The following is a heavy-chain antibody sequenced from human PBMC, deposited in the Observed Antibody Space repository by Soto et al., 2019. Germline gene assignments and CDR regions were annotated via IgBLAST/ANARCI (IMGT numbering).Heavy chain of an antibody. J-gene: IGHJ6*02. CDR1: GFTFSSFG. D-gene: IGHD1-1*01. CDR2: ISFDGSKK. V-gene: IGHV3-30*18. CDR3: AKDTSKYSNNWPAYYGLDV. Sequence: QVQLVESGGGVVQPGRSLRLSCAASGFTFSSFGMHWVRQAPGKGLEWVAVISFDGSKKYYADSVKGRFTISRDNSKNTLSLQMNSLKAEDTAVYYCAKDTSKYSNNWPAYYGLDVWGQGTTVTVSS.